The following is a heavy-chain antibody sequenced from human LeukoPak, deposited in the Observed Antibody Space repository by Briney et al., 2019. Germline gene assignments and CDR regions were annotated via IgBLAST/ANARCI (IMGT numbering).Heavy chain of an antibody. Sequence: PSETLSLTCTVSGASIHDDHFTWIRQPPGRGLEWIGFVYYRGSAKYNPSLGSRVTISVDTSKKQISLILKSVTAADTAVYYCGRNFEASSTWYIQYWGQGSLVTVSS. V-gene: IGHV4-59*12. D-gene: IGHD2-2*01. CDR2: VYYRGSA. CDR1: GASIHDDH. CDR3: GRNFEASSTWYIQY. J-gene: IGHJ1*01.